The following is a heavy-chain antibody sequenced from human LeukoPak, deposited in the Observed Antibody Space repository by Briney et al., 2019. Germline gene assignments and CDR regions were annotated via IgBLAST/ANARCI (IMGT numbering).Heavy chain of an antibody. CDR2: IYYSGST. J-gene: IGHJ6*02. Sequence: SETLSLTCTVSGGSISSYYWSWIRQPPGKGLEWIGYIYYSGSTNHNPSLKSRVTISVDTSKNQFSLKLSSVTAADTAVYYCAGAGTFYYYYYGMDVWGQGTTVTVSS. CDR3: AGAGTFYYYYYGMDV. D-gene: IGHD6-19*01. V-gene: IGHV4-59*01. CDR1: GGSISSYY.